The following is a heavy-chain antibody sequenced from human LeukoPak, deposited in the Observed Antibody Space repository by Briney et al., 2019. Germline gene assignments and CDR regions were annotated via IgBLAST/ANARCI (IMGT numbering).Heavy chain of an antibody. D-gene: IGHD6-13*01. CDR2: IYTSGST. CDR1: GGSISSYY. CDR3: ARDGYSSSWYGSNWFDP. J-gene: IGHJ5*02. V-gene: IGHV4-4*07. Sequence: PSETLSLTCTVSGGSISSYYWSWIRQPAGKGLEWIGRIYTSGSTNYNPSLKSRVTMSVDTSKNQFSLKLSSVTAADTAVYYCARDGYSSSWYGSNWFDPWGQGTLVTVSS.